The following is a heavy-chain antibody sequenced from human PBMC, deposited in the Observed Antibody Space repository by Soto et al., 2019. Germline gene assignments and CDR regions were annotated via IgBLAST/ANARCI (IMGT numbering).Heavy chain of an antibody. J-gene: IGHJ4*02. CDR2: IYYSGST. V-gene: IGHV4-31*03. CDR1: GGSISSGGYY. Sequence: QVQLQESGPGLVKPSQTLSLTCTVSGGSISSGGYYWSWIRQHPGKGLEWIGYIYYSGSTYYNPSLKIRVSISVDTSKNQLSLKLSSVTAADTAVYYCARGRRAYYDSSGPRIDYWGQGTLVTVSS. D-gene: IGHD3-22*01. CDR3: ARGRRAYYDSSGPRIDY.